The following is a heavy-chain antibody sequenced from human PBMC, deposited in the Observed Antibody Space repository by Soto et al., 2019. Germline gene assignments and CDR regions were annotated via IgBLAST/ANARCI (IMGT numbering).Heavy chain of an antibody. CDR2: IYYSGST. CDR3: AREPPPFSASYYYYYGMDV. J-gene: IGHJ6*02. CDR1: GGSISSGGYY. V-gene: IGHV4-31*03. Sequence: SETLSLTCTVSGGSISSGGYYWSWIRQHPGKGLEWIGYIYYSGSTYYNPSLKSRVTISVDTSKNQFSLKLSSVTAADTAVYYCAREPPPFSASYYYYYGMDVWGQGTTVTVS.